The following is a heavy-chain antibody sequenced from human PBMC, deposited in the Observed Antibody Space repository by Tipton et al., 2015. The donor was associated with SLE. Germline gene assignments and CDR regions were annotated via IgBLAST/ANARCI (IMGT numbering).Heavy chain of an antibody. D-gene: IGHD3-3*01. CDR1: GGSISSYY. CDR3: AGGRYDFGSGTNERPWNVDV. J-gene: IGHJ6*04. V-gene: IGHV4-59*01. Sequence: LRLSCTVSGGSISSYYWSWIRQPPGKGLEWIGYIYYSGSTNYNPSLKSRVTISVDTSKNQFSLKLSSVTAADTALYYCAGGRYDFGSGTNERPWNVDVWGKGTTVTVSS. CDR2: IYYSGST.